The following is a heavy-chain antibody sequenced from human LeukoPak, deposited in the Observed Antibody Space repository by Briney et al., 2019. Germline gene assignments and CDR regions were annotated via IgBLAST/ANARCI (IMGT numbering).Heavy chain of an antibody. D-gene: IGHD4-17*01. J-gene: IGHJ4*02. CDR1: GYTFTGYY. CDR3: ARDYGDYGGLDY. V-gene: IGHV1-2*02. Sequence: ASVKVSCKASGYTFTGYYMHWVRQAPGQGLEWMGWINPNSGGTNYAQKFQGRVTMTRDTSISTAYMELSRLRSDDTAVYYCARDYGDYGGLDYWGRGTLVTVSS. CDR2: INPNSGGT.